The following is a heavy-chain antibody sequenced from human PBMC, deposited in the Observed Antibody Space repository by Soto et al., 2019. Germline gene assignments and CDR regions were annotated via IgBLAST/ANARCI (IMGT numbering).Heavy chain of an antibody. CDR2: IYYSGST. CDR1: AASISSIVYY. J-gene: IGHJ5*02. Sequence: EILTLNNSASAASISSIVYYWGWIRQPPGKGLEWIGSIYYSGSTYYNPSLKSRVTISVDTSKNQFSLKLSSVTAADTAVYYCASPKIAFYNWFDPWGQG. CDR3: ASPKIAFYNWFDP. D-gene: IGHD3-3*02. V-gene: IGHV4-39*01.